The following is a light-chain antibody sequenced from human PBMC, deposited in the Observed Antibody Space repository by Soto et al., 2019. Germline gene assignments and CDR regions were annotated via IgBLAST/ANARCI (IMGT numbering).Light chain of an antibody. Sequence: DIQMTQSPSTLSASVGDRVTITCRASQSVTSRLAWYQLKPGKAPNLLIHEASSLESGVPSRFSGSGSGTEFTLTISSLQPDDFATYYGQQYESYSPYTFGQGTNLEIK. V-gene: IGKV1-5*01. CDR2: EAS. CDR3: QQYESYSPYT. CDR1: QSVTSR. J-gene: IGKJ2*01.